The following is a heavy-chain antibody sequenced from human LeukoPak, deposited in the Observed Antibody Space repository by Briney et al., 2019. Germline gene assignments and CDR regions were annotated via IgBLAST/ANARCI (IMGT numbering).Heavy chain of an antibody. CDR1: GGSISSGDYY. J-gene: IGHJ4*02. D-gene: IGHD6-13*01. CDR3: ARSPLPQPLVHFDY. Sequence: PSETLSLTCTVSGGSISSGDYYWSWIRQPPGKGLEWIGYIYYSGSTYYNPSLKSRVTISVDTSKNQFSLKLSSVTAADTAVYYCARSPLPQPLVHFDYWGQGTLVTVSS. V-gene: IGHV4-30-4*08. CDR2: IYYSGST.